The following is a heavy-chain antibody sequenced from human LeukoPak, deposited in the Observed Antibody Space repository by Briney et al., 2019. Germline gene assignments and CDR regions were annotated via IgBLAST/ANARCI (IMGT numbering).Heavy chain of an antibody. Sequence: GGSLRLSCAASGFTFSSYAMSWVRQAPGKGLEWVANIKQDGSEKYYVDSVKGRFTISRDNAKNSLYLQMNSLRAEDTAVYYCARYLPFMDVWGQGTTVTVSS. CDR3: ARYLPFMDV. CDR1: GFTFSSYA. V-gene: IGHV3-7*01. CDR2: IKQDGSEK. D-gene: IGHD3-9*01. J-gene: IGHJ6*02.